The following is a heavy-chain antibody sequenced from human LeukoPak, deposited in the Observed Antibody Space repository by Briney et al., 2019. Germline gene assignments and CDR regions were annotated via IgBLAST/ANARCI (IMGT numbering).Heavy chain of an antibody. D-gene: IGHD3-22*01. V-gene: IGHV3-48*01. Sequence: GGSLRLSCAASGFTFSSYSMNWVRQAPGKGLEWVSYISSSSSTIYYADSVKGRFTISRDNAKNSLYLQMNSLRAEDTAVYYCARDPSITMIVVVIPSAFDIWGQGTMVTVSS. CDR1: GFTFSSYS. CDR2: ISSSSSTI. CDR3: ARDPSITMIVVVIPSAFDI. J-gene: IGHJ3*02.